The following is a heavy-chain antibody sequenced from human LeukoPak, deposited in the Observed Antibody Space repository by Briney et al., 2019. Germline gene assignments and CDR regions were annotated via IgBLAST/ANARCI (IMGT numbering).Heavy chain of an antibody. CDR3: ARAKYSSGWYGY. D-gene: IGHD6-19*01. CDR2: INHSGST. CDR1: GGSFSGYY. V-gene: IGHV4-34*01. J-gene: IGHJ4*02. Sequence: SKTLSLTCAVYGGSFSGYYWSWIRQPPGKGLEWIGEINHSGSTNYNPSLKSRVTISVDTSKNQFSLKLSSVTAADTAVYYCARAKYSSGWYGYWGQGTVVAVSS.